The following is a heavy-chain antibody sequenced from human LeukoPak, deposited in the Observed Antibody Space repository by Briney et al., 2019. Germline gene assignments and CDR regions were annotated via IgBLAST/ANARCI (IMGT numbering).Heavy chain of an antibody. D-gene: IGHD3-16*02. CDR1: GFTFSSYS. J-gene: IGHJ4*02. CDR2: ISSSSSYI. CDR3: AFGSYRENFDY. V-gene: IGHV3-21*01. Sequence: GGSLSLSCAASGFTFSSYSMNWVRQAPGKGPEWVSSISSSSSYIYYADSVKGRFTISRDNAKNSLYLQISNLRVEDTAVHYCAFGSYRENFDYWGQGILVTVSS.